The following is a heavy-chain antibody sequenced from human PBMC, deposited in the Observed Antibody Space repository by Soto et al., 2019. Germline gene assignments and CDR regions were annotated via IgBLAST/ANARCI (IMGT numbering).Heavy chain of an antibody. CDR2: IIPILGIA. CDR3: AVPAAQWAGEYYFDY. Sequence: QVQLVQSGAEVKKPGSSVKVSCKASGGTFSSYTISWVRQAPGQGLEWMGRIIPILGIANYAQKFQGRVTITADKSTSTADMELSSLRSEDTAVYYCAVPAAQWAGEYYFDYWGQGTLVTVSS. V-gene: IGHV1-69*02. CDR1: GGTFSSYT. J-gene: IGHJ4*02. D-gene: IGHD2-2*01.